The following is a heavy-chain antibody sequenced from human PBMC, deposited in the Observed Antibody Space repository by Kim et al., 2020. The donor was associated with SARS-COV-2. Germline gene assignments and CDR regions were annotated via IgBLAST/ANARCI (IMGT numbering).Heavy chain of an antibody. CDR3: AKSARYSNHIPDH. D-gene: IGHD4-4*01. CDR2: ISGNGGTT. V-gene: IGHV3-23*01. Sequence: GGSLRLSCAASGFTFSSYAMSWVRQAPGKGLEWVSGISGNGGTTYYADSVRGRFTISRDNAKNSLFLQMNSLKAEDTAFYYCAKSARYSNHIPDHWALG. CDR1: GFTFSSYA. J-gene: IGHJ1*01.